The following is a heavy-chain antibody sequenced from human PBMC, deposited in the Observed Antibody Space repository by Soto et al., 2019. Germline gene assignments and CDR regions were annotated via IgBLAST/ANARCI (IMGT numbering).Heavy chain of an antibody. V-gene: IGHV4-59*01. CDR3: ARGDDSSVYFDY. CDR1: GCSISSYY. CDR2: IYYSGST. Sequence: PXETLSLTCTVSGCSISSYYWSWIRQPPGKGLEWIGYIYYSGSTNYNPSLKSRVTISVDTFKNQFSLKLSSVTAADTAVYYCARGDDSSVYFDYWGQGTLVTVSS. D-gene: IGHD3-22*01. J-gene: IGHJ4*02.